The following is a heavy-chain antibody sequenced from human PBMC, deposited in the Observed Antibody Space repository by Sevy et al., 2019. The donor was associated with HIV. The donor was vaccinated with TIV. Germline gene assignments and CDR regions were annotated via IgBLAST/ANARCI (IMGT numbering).Heavy chain of an antibody. CDR1: GASISSTIYY. Sequence: SETLSLTCSVSGASISSTIYYWAWIRQSPGKGLEWFGSIHHSGSTYYNLSLKSRVTNSVNTSMNQFSLKMNTVTDADTTIYYCAKHCSHYFDNSGYGEAFDIWGQGTKVTVSS. CDR3: AKHCSHYFDNSGYGEAFDI. V-gene: IGHV4-39*01. J-gene: IGHJ3*02. CDR2: IHHSGST. D-gene: IGHD3-22*01.